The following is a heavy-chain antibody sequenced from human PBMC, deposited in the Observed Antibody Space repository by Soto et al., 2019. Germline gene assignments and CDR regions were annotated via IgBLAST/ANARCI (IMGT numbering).Heavy chain of an antibody. CDR3: AHRRITMRAFDI. CDR2: IYWDDDK. J-gene: IGHJ3*02. CDR1: GFSLSTSGVG. V-gene: IGHV2-5*02. D-gene: IGHD3-10*01. Sequence: QITLKESGPTLVKPTQTLTLTCTFSGFSLSTSGVGVGWIRQPPVKALEWLALIYWDDDKRYSPSLKSRLTITKDTSKNQVVLTMTNMDPVDTATYYCAHRRITMRAFDIWGQGTMVTVSS.